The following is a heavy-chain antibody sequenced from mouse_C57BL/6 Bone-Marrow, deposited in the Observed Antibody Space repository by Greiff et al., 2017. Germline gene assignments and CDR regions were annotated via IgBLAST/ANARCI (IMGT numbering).Heavy chain of an antibody. CDR1: GYSFTGYY. CDR3: ARDGYYWFAY. J-gene: IGHJ3*01. Sequence: VQLKQSGPELVKPGASVKISCKASGYSFTGYYMNWVKQSPEKSLEWIGEINPSTGGTTYNQKFKAKATLTVDTSSSTAYMQLSSLTSEDSAVYYCARDGYYWFAYWGQGTLVTVSA. V-gene: IGHV1-42*01. D-gene: IGHD2-3*01. CDR2: INPSTGGT.